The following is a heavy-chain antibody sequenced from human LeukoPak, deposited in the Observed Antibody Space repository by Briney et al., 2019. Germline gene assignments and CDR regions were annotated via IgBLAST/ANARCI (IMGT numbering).Heavy chain of an antibody. CDR2: IWYDGSNK. CDR1: GFTFDDYA. J-gene: IGHJ4*02. V-gene: IGHV3-33*08. D-gene: IGHD6-6*01. Sequence: GGSLRLSCAASGFTFDDYAMHWVRQAPGKGLEWVAVIWYDGSNKYYADSVKGRFTISRDNSKNTLYLQMNSLRAEDTAVYYCARMDSSSSGSWTYFDYWGQGTLVTVSS. CDR3: ARMDSSSSGSWTYFDY.